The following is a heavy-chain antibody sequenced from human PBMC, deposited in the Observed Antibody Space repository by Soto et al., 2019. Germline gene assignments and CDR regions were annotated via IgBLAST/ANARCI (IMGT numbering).Heavy chain of an antibody. V-gene: IGHV4-4*02. CDR2: IYHSGGT. J-gene: IGHJ4*02. D-gene: IGHD3-3*01. CDR3: ARRANFWSGSRNPFDY. CDR1: GGSISSSNW. Sequence: SETLSLTCAVSGGSISSSNWWSWVRQPPGRGLEWIGEIYHSGGTNYNPSLKSRVTISVDKSKNQFSLKLSSVTAADTAVYYCARRANFWSGSRNPFDYWGQGTLVTVS.